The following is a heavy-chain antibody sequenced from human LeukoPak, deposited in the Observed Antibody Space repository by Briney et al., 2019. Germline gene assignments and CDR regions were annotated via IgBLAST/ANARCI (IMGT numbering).Heavy chain of an antibody. V-gene: IGHV4-39*07. D-gene: IGHD5-24*01. Sequence: SETLSLTCTVSGASISSSIYYWGWIRQPPGKGLEWIGSIYHTGNTYYNPSLKSRVTISVDTSENQFSLILISVTAADTAVYYCARDRDGYVDYWGQGTLVTVSS. CDR2: IYHTGNT. CDR3: ARDRDGYVDY. CDR1: GASISSSIYY. J-gene: IGHJ4*02.